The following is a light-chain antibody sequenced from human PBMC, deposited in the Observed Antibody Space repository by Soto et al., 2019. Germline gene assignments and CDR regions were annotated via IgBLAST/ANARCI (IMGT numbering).Light chain of an antibody. J-gene: IGKJ4*01. CDR3: QQRSTLPLT. CDR2: DAS. V-gene: IGKV3-11*01. CDR1: QSIRNH. Sequence: EIVLTQSPATLSLSPGEGGALACRASQSIRNHLAWYQKKPGQAPRLLIYDASNRATGIPARFSASGSGTDVTLTISSLEPEDFAVYYCQQRSTLPLTCGGGTKVDIK.